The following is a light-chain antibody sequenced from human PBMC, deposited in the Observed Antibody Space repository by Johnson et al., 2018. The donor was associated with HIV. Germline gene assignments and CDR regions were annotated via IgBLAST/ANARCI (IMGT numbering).Light chain of an antibody. CDR1: SSNIGNNY. V-gene: IGLV1-51*02. CDR2: ENN. Sequence: QSVLTQPPSVSAAPGQKVTISCSGSSSNIGNNYVSWYQQLPGTAPKLLIYENNKRPSGIPDRFSGSKSGTSATLGITGLQTGDEADYYCGTWDDSLNGPPYVFGTGTKVTFL. J-gene: IGLJ1*01. CDR3: GTWDDSLNGPPYV.